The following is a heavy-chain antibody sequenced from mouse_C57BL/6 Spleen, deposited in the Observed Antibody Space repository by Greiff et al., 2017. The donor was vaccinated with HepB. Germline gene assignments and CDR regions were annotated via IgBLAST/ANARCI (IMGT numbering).Heavy chain of an antibody. CDR1: GYAFSSSW. J-gene: IGHJ1*03. D-gene: IGHD1-1*01. V-gene: IGHV1-82*01. CDR2: IYPGDGDT. CDR3: ARGRIYGSSYGYFDV. Sequence: VQLQQSGPELVKPGASVKISCKASGYAFSSSWMNWVKQRPGKGLEWIGRIYPGDGDTNYNGKFKGKATLTADKSSSTADMQLSSLTSEDSAVYFCARGRIYGSSYGYFDVWGTGTTVTVSS.